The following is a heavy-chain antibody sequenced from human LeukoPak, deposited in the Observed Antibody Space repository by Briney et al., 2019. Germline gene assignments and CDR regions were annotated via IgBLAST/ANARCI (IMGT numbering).Heavy chain of an antibody. CDR1: GGSFSGYY. CDR3: ARETRSGGSLLRGNWFDP. CDR2: INHSGSA. V-gene: IGHV4-34*01. J-gene: IGHJ5*02. D-gene: IGHD2-15*01. Sequence: SETLSLTCAVYGGSFSGYYWSWIRQPPGTGLEWIGEINHSGSANYNPSLKSRVTISVDTSKNQFSLKLSSVTAADTAVYYCARETRSGGSLLRGNWFDPWGQGTLVTVSS.